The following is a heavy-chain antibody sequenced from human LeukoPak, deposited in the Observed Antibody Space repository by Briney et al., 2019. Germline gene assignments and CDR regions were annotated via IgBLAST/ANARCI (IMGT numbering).Heavy chain of an antibody. V-gene: IGHV4-38-2*02. D-gene: IGHD1-26*01. J-gene: IGHJ5*02. CDR1: GYSISSGYY. Sequence: PSETLSLTCTVSGYSISSGYYWGWIRQPPGKGLEWIGSIYHSGSTYYNPSLKSRVTISVDTSKNQFSLKLSSVTAADTAVYYCARVGATKGGWFDPWGQGTLVTVSS. CDR2: IYHSGST. CDR3: ARVGATKGGWFDP.